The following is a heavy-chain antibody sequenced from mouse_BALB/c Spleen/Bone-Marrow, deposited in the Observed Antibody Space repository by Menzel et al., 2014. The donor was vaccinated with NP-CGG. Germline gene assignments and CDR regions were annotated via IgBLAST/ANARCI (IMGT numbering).Heavy chain of an antibody. CDR2: IYPGSGST. J-gene: IGHJ1*01. Sequence: LQQSGSELVRPGASVKLSCKASGYTFTSYWMHWVKQRHGQGLEWIGNIYPGSGSTNYDEKFKSKGTLTVDTSSSTAYTHLSILTPEDSAVYYCTRGDGNYWYFDVWGAGTTVTVSS. V-gene: IGHV1S22*01. CDR3: TRGDGNYWYFDV. CDR1: GYTFTSYW. D-gene: IGHD2-1*01.